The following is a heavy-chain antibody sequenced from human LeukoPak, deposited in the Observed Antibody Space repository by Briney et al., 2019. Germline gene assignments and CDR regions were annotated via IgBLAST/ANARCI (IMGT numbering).Heavy chain of an antibody. CDR2: ISSSTSYI. CDR1: GFTFGDYA. CDR3: ARGSAVTGVH. J-gene: IGHJ4*02. V-gene: IGHV3-21*01. D-gene: IGHD1-14*01. Sequence: GGSLRLSCTTSGFTFGDYAMTWVRQAPGKGLEWVSSISSSTSYIYYADSVKGRFTISRDNAKNTLYLQMNSLRAEDTAMYYCARGSAVTGVHWGQGTLVTVSS.